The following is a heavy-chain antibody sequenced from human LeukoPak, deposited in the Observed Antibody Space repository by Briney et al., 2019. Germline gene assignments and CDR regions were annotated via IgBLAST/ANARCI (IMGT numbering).Heavy chain of an antibody. CDR2: IRYDGSNK. CDR1: GFTFSSYG. J-gene: IGHJ1*01. V-gene: IGHV3-30*02. D-gene: IGHD2-15*01. CDR3: AKVAEVVVVAATQSPFQH. Sequence: PGGSLRLSCAASGFTFSSYGMHWVRQAPGKGLEWVAFIRYDGSNKYYADSVKGRFTISRDNSKNTLYLQMNSLRAEDTAVYYCAKVAEVVVVAATQSPFQHSGQGTLVTVSS.